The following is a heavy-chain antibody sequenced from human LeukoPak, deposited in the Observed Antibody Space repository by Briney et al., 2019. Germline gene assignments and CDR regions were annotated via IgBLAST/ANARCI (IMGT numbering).Heavy chain of an antibody. V-gene: IGHV4-61*02. CDR2: IYTSGST. D-gene: IGHD3-16*02. CDR3: ARVMITFGGVIDGFDY. CDR1: GGSISSGSYY. J-gene: IGHJ4*02. Sequence: SETLSLTCTVAGGSISSGSYYWGWIRQPAGKGLEWIGRIYTSGSTHYNPSLKTRVTISVATSKHQFSRRLSSVTAADTAVYYCARVMITFGGVIDGFDYWGQGTLVTVSS.